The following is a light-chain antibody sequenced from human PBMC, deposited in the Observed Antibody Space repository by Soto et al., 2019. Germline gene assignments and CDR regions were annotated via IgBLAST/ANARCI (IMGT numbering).Light chain of an antibody. CDR2: AAS. Sequence: DIQMTQSPSSLSASVGDRVTITCRASQGITNYLAWYQQKPGKVPKLLIYAASTLQSGVPSRFSGSGSGTDFTLTISSLQPEDVATYYCQEYNSALTFGQGTRLEIK. CDR1: QGITNY. V-gene: IGKV1-27*01. J-gene: IGKJ5*01. CDR3: QEYNSALT.